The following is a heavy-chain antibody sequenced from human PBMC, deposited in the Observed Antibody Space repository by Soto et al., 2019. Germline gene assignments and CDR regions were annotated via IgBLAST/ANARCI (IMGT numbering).Heavy chain of an antibody. CDR2: IIPIFGTA. CDR3: ARDREVTTFPNWFDP. J-gene: IGHJ5*02. Sequence: SVKVSCKASGGTFSSYAISWVRQAPGQGLEWMGGIIPIFGTANYAQKFQGRVTITADESTSTAYMELSSLRSEDTAVYYCARDREVTTFPNWFDPWGQGTLVTVSS. D-gene: IGHD4-17*01. V-gene: IGHV1-69*13. CDR1: GGTFSSYA.